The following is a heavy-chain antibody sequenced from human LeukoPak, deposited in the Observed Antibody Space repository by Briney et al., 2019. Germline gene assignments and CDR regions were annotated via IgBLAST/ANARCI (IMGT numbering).Heavy chain of an antibody. CDR1: GYTFTGYY. Sequence: ASVEVAGKASGYTFTGYYMHGVRQAPGQGLGWVGGSNPNSGGTNYAQKFQGPVTMTRDPYIGTAYMELGRLRSDDTAVYYCARDLFSIASSPLPSDYWGQGTLVTVSS. CDR3: ARDLFSIASSPLPSDY. CDR2: SNPNSGGT. V-gene: IGHV1-2*02. D-gene: IGHD6-6*01. J-gene: IGHJ4*02.